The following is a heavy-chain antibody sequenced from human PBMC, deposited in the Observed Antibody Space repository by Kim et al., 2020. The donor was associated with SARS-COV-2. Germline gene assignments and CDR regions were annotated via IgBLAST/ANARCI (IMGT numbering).Heavy chain of an antibody. CDR3: ARIRTQWLVDY. V-gene: IGHV3-11*03. D-gene: IGHD6-19*01. CDR1: GFTFSDYY. Sequence: GGSLRLSCAASGFTFSDYYMSWIRQAPGKGLEWVSYISSSSSYTNYADSVKGRFTISRDNAKNSLYLQMNSLRAEDTAVYYCARIRTQWLVDYWGQGTLVTVSS. J-gene: IGHJ4*02. CDR2: ISSSSSYT.